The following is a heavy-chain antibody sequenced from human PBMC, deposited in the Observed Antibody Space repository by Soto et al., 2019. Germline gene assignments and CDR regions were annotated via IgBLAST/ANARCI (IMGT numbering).Heavy chain of an antibody. J-gene: IGHJ4*02. CDR3: ARWAGSNWYGPFDY. CDR2: IIPIFGTA. CDR1: GGTFSTYA. D-gene: IGHD6-13*01. V-gene: IGHV1-69*12. Sequence: QVQLVQSGAEVKKPGSSVRVSCKASGGTFSTYAFSWVRQAPRQGLEWMGGIIPIFGTANYAQKFQGRVTXXAXESXSTVYMELSSLRSEDTAVYYCARWAGSNWYGPFDYWGQGTLVTVSS.